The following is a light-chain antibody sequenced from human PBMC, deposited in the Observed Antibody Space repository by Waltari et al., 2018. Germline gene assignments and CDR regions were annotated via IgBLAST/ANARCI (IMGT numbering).Light chain of an antibody. J-gene: IGLJ3*02. CDR3: QSYDISLSGFWV. CDR2: GRA. CDR1: NSNIGAGYD. V-gene: IGLV1-40*01. Sequence: QSVLTQPPSVSGAPGQRVTVSCTGTNSNIGAGYDVHWYQQFPGTAPTLLIYGRANRPSGVPYRFSGSKSCTSASLAITGLQTEDEADYYCQSYDISLSGFWVFGGGTKLTVL.